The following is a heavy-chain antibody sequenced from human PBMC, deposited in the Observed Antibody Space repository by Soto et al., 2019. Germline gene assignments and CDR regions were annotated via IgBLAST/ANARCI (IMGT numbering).Heavy chain of an antibody. J-gene: IGHJ6*02. CDR1: TFTLSTYG. Sequence: QVHLVESGGGVVQPGRSLRLSCAASTFTLSTYGMHWVHQAPGKGLEWVAVISYDGNNKYYADSVKGRFTISRDNSRNTLSLQMHSLTTEDTAVYYCARGAEYQVLSRDYFYGMDVWGQGIMVTVSS. CDR2: ISYDGNNK. D-gene: IGHD2-2*01. V-gene: IGHV3-30*03. CDR3: ARGAEYQVLSRDYFYGMDV.